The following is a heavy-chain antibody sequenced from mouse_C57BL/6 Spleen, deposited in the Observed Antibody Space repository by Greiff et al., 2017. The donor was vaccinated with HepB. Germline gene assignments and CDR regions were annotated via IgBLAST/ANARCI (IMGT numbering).Heavy chain of an antibody. J-gene: IGHJ1*03. CDR2: INPNNGGT. V-gene: IGHV1-26*01. Sequence: VQLQQSGPELVKPGASVKISCKASGYTFTDYYMNWVKQSHGKSLEWIGDINPNNGGTSYNQKFKGKATLTVDKSSSTAYMELRSLTSEDSAVYYCANGNYYGRNWYFDVWGTGTTVTVSS. CDR3: ANGNYYGRNWYFDV. D-gene: IGHD1-1*01. CDR1: GYTFTDYY.